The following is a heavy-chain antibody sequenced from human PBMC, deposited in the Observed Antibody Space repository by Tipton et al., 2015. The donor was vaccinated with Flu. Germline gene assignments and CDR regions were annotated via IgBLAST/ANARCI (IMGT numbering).Heavy chain of an antibody. CDR2: IDSGSDRGAIA. D-gene: IGHD3-10*01. J-gene: IGHJ5*01. CDR3: AREPAVRGSGWYDS. Sequence: GSLRLSCAASGFTLSSYEMDWVRQAPGKGLEWVSYIDSGSDRGAIAYYADPVKGRFTISRDTAKNLLYLQMNNLRAEDTAIYYCAREPAVRGSGWYDSWGQGTLVTVSS. V-gene: IGHV3-48*03. CDR1: GFTLSSYE.